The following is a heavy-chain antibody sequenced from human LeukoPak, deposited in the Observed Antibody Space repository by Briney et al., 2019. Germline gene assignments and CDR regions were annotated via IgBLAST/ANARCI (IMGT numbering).Heavy chain of an antibody. V-gene: IGHV3-7*01. CDR2: IKNDGSHK. J-gene: IGHJ4*02. D-gene: IGHD3-22*01. Sequence: GGSLKLSCVASGFSFSSYWMAWVRQAPGKGLEWVANIKNDGSHKYYVDSVKGRFTISRDNAKNSVYLEMNNLRADDTAVYFCASSHDSSGNDWGQGTMVTVSS. CDR3: ASSHDSSGND. CDR1: GFSFSSYW.